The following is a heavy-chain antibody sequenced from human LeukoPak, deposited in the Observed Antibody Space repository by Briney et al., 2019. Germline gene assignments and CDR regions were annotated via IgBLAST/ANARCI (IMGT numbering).Heavy chain of an antibody. CDR1: GFTFSGSA. V-gene: IGHV3-73*01. CDR2: ITSKANSYAT. D-gene: IGHD4-17*01. J-gene: IGHJ4*02. Sequence: PGGSLKLSCAASGFTFSGSAMQCVRQASGKGLEWVGRITSKANSYATAYAASVKGRFTISRDDSKNTAYLQMNSLKHEDTAVYYCTTPERVDYSDHSFEFDYWGQGTLVTVPP. CDR3: TTPERVDYSDHSFEFDY.